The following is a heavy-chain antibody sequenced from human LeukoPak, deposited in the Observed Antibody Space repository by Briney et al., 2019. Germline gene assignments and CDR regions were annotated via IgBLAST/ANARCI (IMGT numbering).Heavy chain of an antibody. J-gene: IGHJ4*02. Sequence: ASVKVSCKASGYTFTSYGISWVRQAPGQGLEWMGWISGDDGDTNYAQKLQGRVTMTTDTSTSTAYMELSSLRSDDTAVYYCARDDNYGIFVNVDYWGQGTLVTVSS. CDR2: ISGDDGDT. V-gene: IGHV1-18*01. D-gene: IGHD4-11*01. CDR3: ARDDNYGIFVNVDY. CDR1: GYTFTSYG.